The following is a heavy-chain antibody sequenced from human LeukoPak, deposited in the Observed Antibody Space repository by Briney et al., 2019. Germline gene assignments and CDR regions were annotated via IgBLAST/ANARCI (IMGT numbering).Heavy chain of an antibody. CDR1: GASTIAYY. J-gene: IGHJ4*02. CDR3: ARIVGASDY. Sequence: SETLSLTCSVSGASTIAYYWSWIRQPPGKGLEWIGYIYYNGNMSYNPSLKSRVTISIDTSKNQFSLKLTSVTAADTAVYYCARIVGASDYWGQGTLVTVSS. D-gene: IGHD1-26*01. CDR2: IYYNGNM. V-gene: IGHV4-59*08.